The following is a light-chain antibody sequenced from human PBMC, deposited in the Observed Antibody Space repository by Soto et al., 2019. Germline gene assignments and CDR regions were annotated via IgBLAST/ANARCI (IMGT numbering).Light chain of an antibody. V-gene: IGKV1-39*01. CDR1: QSISSY. CDR3: QQSYSSPVT. J-gene: IGKJ2*01. Sequence: DIQMTQSPSSLSASVGDRVTITCRASQSISSYLNWYQQKPGKAPNLLIFAASSLQSGVPSRFSGSGSGPAVTLTIGSLQPADFATDYCQQSYSSPVTFGQGTKLEIK. CDR2: AAS.